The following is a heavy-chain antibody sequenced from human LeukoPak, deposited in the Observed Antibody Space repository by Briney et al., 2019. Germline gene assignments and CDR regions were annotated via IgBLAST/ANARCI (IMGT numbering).Heavy chain of an antibody. Sequence: PGGSLRLSCVAYGFNFRDYSMNWVRQAPGKGLDWVSGISGTSSYMYYGDSVKGRFTVSRDNAKNSLYLQMEGLRVEDTAVYYCARDLHYYGSGPWGQGTLVTVSS. D-gene: IGHD3-10*01. CDR3: ARDLHYYGSGP. J-gene: IGHJ5*02. CDR2: ISGTSSYM. V-gene: IGHV3-21*01. CDR1: GFNFRDYS.